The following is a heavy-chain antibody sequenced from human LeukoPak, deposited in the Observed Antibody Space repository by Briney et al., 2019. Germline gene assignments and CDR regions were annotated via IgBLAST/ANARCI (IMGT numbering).Heavy chain of an antibody. CDR2: ISGSGQST. V-gene: IGHV3-23*01. J-gene: IGHJ4*02. D-gene: IGHD5-18*01. Sequence: GGSLRLSCTASGFAFSECAMSWVRQAPGKGLEWVSVISGSGQSTSYADSVKGRFTISRDTSRNTLYLQMNSLRAEDTAIYYCAKGLDTFDHWGQGTLVSVSS. CDR1: GFAFSECA. CDR3: AKGLDTFDH.